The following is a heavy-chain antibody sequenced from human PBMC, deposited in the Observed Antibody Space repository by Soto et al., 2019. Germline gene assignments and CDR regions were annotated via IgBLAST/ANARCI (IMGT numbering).Heavy chain of an antibody. Sequence: GASVKVSCKASGYTITSYAMHWVRQAPGQRLEWMGWINAGNGNTKYSQKFQGRVTITRDTSASTAYMELSSLRSEDTAVYYCASSSRAAGKCFDYWGQGTLVTVSS. CDR3: ASSSRAAGKCFDY. CDR2: INAGNGNT. J-gene: IGHJ4*02. D-gene: IGHD6-13*01. CDR1: GYTITSYA. V-gene: IGHV1-3*01.